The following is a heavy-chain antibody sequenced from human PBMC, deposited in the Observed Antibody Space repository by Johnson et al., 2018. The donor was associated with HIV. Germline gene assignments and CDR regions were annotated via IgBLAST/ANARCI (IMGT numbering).Heavy chain of an antibody. J-gene: IGHJ3*02. D-gene: IGHD1-26*01. V-gene: IGHV3-33*06. CDR2: IWYDGSNK. CDR3: AKEGGSYSMGRDAFDI. CDR1: GFTFSSYG. Sequence: QVQLVESGGGVVQPWRSLRLSCAASGFTFSSYGMHWVRQAPGRGLEWVAVIWYDGSNKYYADSVKGRFTISRDNSKNTLYLQMNSLRAEDTAVYYCAKEGGSYSMGRDAFDIWGQGTMVTVSS.